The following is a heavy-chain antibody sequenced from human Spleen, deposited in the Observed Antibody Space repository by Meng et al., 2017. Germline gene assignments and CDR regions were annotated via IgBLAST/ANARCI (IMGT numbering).Heavy chain of an antibody. V-gene: IGHV3-23*01. CDR3: AKPQGRYGSGSYLSGVDV. Sequence: GGSLRLSCAASGFSFSEYAMSWVRQAPGKGLEWVSGISGSGGRTYYADSVKGRFTISRDNSKNTLYLQMNSLRAEDTAVYYCAKPQGRYGSGSYLSGVDVWGQGTTVTVSS. J-gene: IGHJ6*02. CDR2: ISGSGGRT. CDR1: GFSFSEYA. D-gene: IGHD3-10*01.